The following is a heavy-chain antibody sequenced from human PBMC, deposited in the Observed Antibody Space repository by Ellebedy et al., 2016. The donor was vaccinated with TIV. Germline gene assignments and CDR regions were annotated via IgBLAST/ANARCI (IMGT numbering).Heavy chain of an antibody. J-gene: IGHJ4*02. CDR3: AKGSEDQIVAEFDY. V-gene: IGHV3-9*01. CDR1: GFTFDDYA. Sequence: SLKISXAASGFTFDDYAMHWVRQAPGMGLEWVSGISWNSKSIGYSDSVKGRFTISRDNAKNSLYLEMNSLRSDDTALYYCAKGSEDQIVAEFDYWGQGTLVTVS. CDR2: ISWNSKSI. D-gene: IGHD5-12*01.